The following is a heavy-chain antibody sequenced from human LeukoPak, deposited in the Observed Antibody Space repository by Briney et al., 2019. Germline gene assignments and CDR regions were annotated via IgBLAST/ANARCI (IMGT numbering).Heavy chain of an antibody. Sequence: PSETLSLTCTASDGPISSYNWSWIRQPPGKGLEWIGYISNSGTTYYNPSLKSRVTMSGDTSKRQISLELTSVTAADTALYYCARQGGDYGDYVAESDYWGQGTLVTVSS. J-gene: IGHJ4*02. D-gene: IGHD4-17*01. V-gene: IGHV4-59*01. CDR3: ARQGGDYGDYVAESDY. CDR2: ISNSGTT. CDR1: DGPISSYN.